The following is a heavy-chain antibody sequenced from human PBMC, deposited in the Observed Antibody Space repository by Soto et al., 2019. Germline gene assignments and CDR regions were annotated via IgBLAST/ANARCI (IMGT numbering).Heavy chain of an antibody. Sequence: GGSLRLSCAASGFTFSSYDMHWVRQATGKGLEWVSAIGTAGDTYYPGSVKGRFPISRENAKNSLYLQMNSLRAGDTAVYYCARDRVGYSSSSGDYYYGMDVWGQGTTVTVSS. V-gene: IGHV3-13*01. J-gene: IGHJ6*02. CDR3: ARDRVGYSSSSGDYYYGMDV. CDR1: GFTFSSYD. CDR2: IGTAGDT. D-gene: IGHD6-13*01.